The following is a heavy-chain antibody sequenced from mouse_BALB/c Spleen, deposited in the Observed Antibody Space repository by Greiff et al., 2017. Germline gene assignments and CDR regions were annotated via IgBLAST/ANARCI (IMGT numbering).Heavy chain of an antibody. CDR2: ISYDGSN. Sequence: EVKLMESGPGLVKPSQSLSLTCSVTGYSITSGYYWNWIRQFPGNKLEWMGYISYDGSNNYNPSLKNRISITRDTSKNQFFLKLNSVTTEDTATYYCASFYDFAYWGQGTLVTVSA. J-gene: IGHJ3*01. CDR3: ASFYDFAY. D-gene: IGHD2-3*01. CDR1: GYSITSGYY. V-gene: IGHV3-6*02.